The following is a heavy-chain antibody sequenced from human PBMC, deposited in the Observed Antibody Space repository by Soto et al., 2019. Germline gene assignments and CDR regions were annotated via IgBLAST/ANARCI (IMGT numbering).Heavy chain of an antibody. V-gene: IGHV3-7*03. J-gene: IGHJ3*02. CDR3: ARDRVAVTALQWVDAFDI. Sequence: EVQLVESGGGLVQPGGSLRLSCAASGFTFSSHWMSWVRQTPGKGLEWVANINQDGSENYYVDSVKGRFTVSRDNSKNSLYLQMNSLRAEDTAVYYCARDRVAVTALQWVDAFDIWGQGTMVIVSP. CDR2: INQDGSEN. D-gene: IGHD2-21*02. CDR1: GFTFSSHW.